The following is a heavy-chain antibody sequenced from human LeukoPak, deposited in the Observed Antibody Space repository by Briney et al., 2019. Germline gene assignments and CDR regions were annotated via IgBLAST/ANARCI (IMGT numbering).Heavy chain of an antibody. CDR3: ASPGTYYDFWSGYYLNY. Sequence: SVKVSCKASGGTFSSYAISWVRQAPGQGLEWMGGIIPIFATANYAQKFQGRVTIAADESTSTAYMELSSLRSEDTAVYYCASPGTYYDFWSGYYLNYWGQGTLVTVSS. D-gene: IGHD3-3*01. CDR1: GGTFSSYA. CDR2: IIPIFATA. J-gene: IGHJ4*02. V-gene: IGHV1-69*13.